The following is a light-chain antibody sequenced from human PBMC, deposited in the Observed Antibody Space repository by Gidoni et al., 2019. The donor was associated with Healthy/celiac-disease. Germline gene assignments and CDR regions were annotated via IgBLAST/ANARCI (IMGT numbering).Light chain of an antibody. CDR3: QQYYSTLTWT. CDR2: WAS. J-gene: IGKJ1*01. V-gene: IGKV4-1*01. Sequence: DIVMTQSPDSLAVSLGERATINRKSSQSVLYSSNNKNFLAWYQQKPGQPPKLLIYWASTRESGVPDGFSGSGSGTDFTLTISSLQAEDVAVYYCQQYYSTLTWTFGQGTKVEIK. CDR1: QSVLYSSNNKNF.